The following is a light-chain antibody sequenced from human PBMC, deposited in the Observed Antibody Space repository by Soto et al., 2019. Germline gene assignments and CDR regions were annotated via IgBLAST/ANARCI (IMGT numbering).Light chain of an antibody. J-gene: IGLJ3*02. Sequence: QSALTQPASVSGSPGQSITISCTGTSSDVGGYNYVSWYQQHPGKAPKLMIYEVSNRPSGVSNRLSGYKSGNTASLTISGLQAEEEASYYCSSYTGSSTLVFRGGTKVTVL. CDR1: SSDVGGYNY. V-gene: IGLV2-14*01. CDR3: SSYTGSSTLV. CDR2: EVS.